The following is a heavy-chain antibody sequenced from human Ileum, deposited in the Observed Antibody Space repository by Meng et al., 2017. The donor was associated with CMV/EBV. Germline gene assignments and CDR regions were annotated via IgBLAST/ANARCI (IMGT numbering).Heavy chain of an antibody. CDR3: ATELGIERDS. J-gene: IGHJ4*02. D-gene: IGHD7-27*01. Sequence: VQLVESGGGWVQPGGSLRLSCEASGFTVSSNYMTWVRQAPGRGLEWISVIYDDGSTYSADSVKDRFTISRDISKNTLYLQMKNLRAEDTAIYYCATELGIERDSWGQGTLSPSHQ. V-gene: IGHV3-66*01. CDR1: GFTVSSNY. CDR2: IYDDGST.